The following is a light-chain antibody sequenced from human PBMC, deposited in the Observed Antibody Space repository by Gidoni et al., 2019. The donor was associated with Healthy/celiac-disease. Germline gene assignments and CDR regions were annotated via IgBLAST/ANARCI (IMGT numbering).Light chain of an antibody. V-gene: IGKV1-39*01. CDR2: AAS. J-gene: IGKJ4*01. CDR1: QSISSY. CDR3: QQSYSTLT. Sequence: DIQMTQAPSSLSASVGDRVTITCRASQSISSYLIWYQQKPGQAPKLLIYAASSLQSGVPSRFSGSGSGPDFTLTISSLQPEDFATYYCQQSYSTLTFGGGTKVEIK.